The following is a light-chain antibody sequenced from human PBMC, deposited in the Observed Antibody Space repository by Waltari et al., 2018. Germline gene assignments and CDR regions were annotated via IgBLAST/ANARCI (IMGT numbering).Light chain of an antibody. CDR3: QQYNDWPYT. CDR1: QSISTM. V-gene: IGKV3-15*01. J-gene: IGKJ2*01. Sequence: EIVMTQSPATLAVSPGERATLSCRASQSISTMLAWYQQKPGQAPRFLIYGASTRAPGIPARFSGSGSGTEYTLTISSLQSEDFAVYYCQQYNDWPYTFSQGTKLEIK. CDR2: GAS.